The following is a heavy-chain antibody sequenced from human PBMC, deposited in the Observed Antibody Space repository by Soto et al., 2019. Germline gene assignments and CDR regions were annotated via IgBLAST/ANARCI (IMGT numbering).Heavy chain of an antibody. Sequence: QVQLVQSGAEVKKPGASVKVSCKASGFTFTPYSILWVRQAPGQGLEWMGWISGYSGDTNSAHKFQGRVTMTTDTTTSTAYMEVRSLRSDDTAVYYCPKILIRDSGSYHFDYWGQGTLVTVSS. J-gene: IGHJ4*02. CDR3: PKILIRDSGSYHFDY. CDR2: ISGYSGDT. V-gene: IGHV1-18*01. CDR1: GFTFTPYS. D-gene: IGHD3-10*01.